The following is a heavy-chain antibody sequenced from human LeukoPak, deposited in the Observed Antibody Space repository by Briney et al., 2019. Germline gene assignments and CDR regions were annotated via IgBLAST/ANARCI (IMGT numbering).Heavy chain of an antibody. Sequence: PSETLSLTCTVSGGSISSGSYYWSWIRQPAGKGLEWIGRIYTSGSTNYNPSLKSRVTISVDTSKNQFSLKLSSVTAADTAVYYCARTIVVVFSVWFDPWGQGTLVTVSS. CDR3: ARTIVVVFSVWFDP. J-gene: IGHJ5*02. CDR1: GGSISSGSYY. V-gene: IGHV4-61*02. CDR2: IYTSGST. D-gene: IGHD2-21*01.